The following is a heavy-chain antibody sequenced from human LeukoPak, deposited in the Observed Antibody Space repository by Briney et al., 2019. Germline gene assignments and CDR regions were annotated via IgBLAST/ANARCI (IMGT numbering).Heavy chain of an antibody. CDR1: GYTFTSYD. CDR2: MNPNSANT. J-gene: IGHJ4*02. V-gene: IGHV1-8*03. CDR3: AAEGPHDFFDY. D-gene: IGHD3-3*01. Sequence: ASVKVSCKASGYTFTSYDINWVRQATGQGLEWMGWMNPNSANTGYAQKFQGRVTITRNTSISTTYMELSSLRFEDTAVYYCAAEGPHDFFDYWGQGTLVTVSS.